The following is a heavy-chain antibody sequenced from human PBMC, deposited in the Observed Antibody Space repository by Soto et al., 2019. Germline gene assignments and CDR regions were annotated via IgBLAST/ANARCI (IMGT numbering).Heavy chain of an antibody. V-gene: IGHV3-21*01. D-gene: IGHD3-22*01. CDR1: GFTLSSYM. CDR2: VTSSSSSM. CDR3: AREADFASSGYVLDY. Sequence: GGSLRLSCAASGFTLSSYMMNWVRQAPGKGLEWVSSVTSSSSSMFYADSVKGRFTISRDDAKDSLFLQMNSLRADDTAVYYCAREADFASSGYVLDYWGQGTLVTVSS. J-gene: IGHJ4*02.